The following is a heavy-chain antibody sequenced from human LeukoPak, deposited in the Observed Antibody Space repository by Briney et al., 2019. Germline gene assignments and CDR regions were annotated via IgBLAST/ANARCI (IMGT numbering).Heavy chain of an antibody. CDR2: ILPVVGTV. J-gene: IGHJ4*02. Sequence: SVKVSCKAAGGTLSTHTISWMRQAHGQGLEWMGGILPVVGTVNYAQKFQGRITISADESTGTAYMELSSLRFEDTAVYYCARTQTLDYWGQGTLVTVSS. V-gene: IGHV1-69*13. CDR1: GGTLSTHT. D-gene: IGHD4-23*01. CDR3: ARTQTLDY.